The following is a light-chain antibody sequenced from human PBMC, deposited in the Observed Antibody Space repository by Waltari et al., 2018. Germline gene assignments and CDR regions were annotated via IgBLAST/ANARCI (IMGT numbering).Light chain of an antibody. V-gene: IGLV1-44*01. CDR1: SSNIGSNA. J-gene: IGLJ1*01. CDR3: AAWDDSLNGYV. CDR2: SHA. Sequence: QSVLTQPPSASGTPGQRVTISCSGSSSNIGSNALNWYQHLPGTAPKHLIYSHAQRPSGVPDRFSGSKSGTSASLAISGLQSEDEADYYCAAWDDSLNGYVFGTGTKVTVL.